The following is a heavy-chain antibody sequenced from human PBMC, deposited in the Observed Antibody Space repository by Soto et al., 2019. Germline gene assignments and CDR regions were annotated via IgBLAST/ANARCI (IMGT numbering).Heavy chain of an antibody. CDR1: RDTVSSNSAA. V-gene: IGHV6-1*01. CDR2: TYYRSKWYN. D-gene: IGHD1-26*01. Sequence: SQTLSLTCAISRDTVSSNSAAWDWIRQSPSRGLEWLRRTYYRSKWYNDYAISVKSRITINPDSLQNQFSLQLNSVTPEDTAVYYCARIVGATADYWGQGTLVTVSS. J-gene: IGHJ4*02. CDR3: ARIVGATADY.